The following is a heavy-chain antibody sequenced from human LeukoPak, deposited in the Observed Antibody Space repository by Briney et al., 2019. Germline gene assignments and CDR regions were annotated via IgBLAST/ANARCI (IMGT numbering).Heavy chain of an antibody. V-gene: IGHV3-23*01. CDR3: AKKRIAAAGKTDFDY. Sequence: GGSLGLSCAASGFPFSSYAVSWFRQAPGKGLEWVSLISGSGSIIYYADSVKGRFTISRVNSKNTVYLQMNSLRAEDTAVYYCAKKRIAAAGKTDFDYWGQGTLVTVSS. CDR2: ISGSGSII. J-gene: IGHJ4*02. D-gene: IGHD6-13*01. CDR1: GFPFSSYA.